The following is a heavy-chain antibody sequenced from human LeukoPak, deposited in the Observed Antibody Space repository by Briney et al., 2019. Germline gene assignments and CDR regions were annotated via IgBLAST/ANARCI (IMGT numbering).Heavy chain of an antibody. CDR1: GGSFSDYS. J-gene: IGHJ4*02. V-gene: IGHV4-34*01. CDR2: IIHSGSS. Sequence: SETLSLTCAVYGGSFSDYSWTWIRQSPGKALEWIGEIIHSGSSHYNPSLKSRVTISVDTSKKQFSLKLTSVTAADTAVYFCARGSPGYWGQGTLVTVSS. CDR3: ARGSPGY.